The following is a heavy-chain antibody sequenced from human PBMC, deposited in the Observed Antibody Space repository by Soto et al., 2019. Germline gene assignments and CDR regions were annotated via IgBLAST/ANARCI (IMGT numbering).Heavy chain of an antibody. CDR2: IYYSGST. J-gene: IGHJ4*02. Sequence: SETLSLTCTVSGGSISSGDYYWSWIRQPPGKGLEWIGYIYYSGSTYYNPSLRSRVTISVDTSKNQFSLKLSSVTAADTAVYYCAAVVVGATYDYWGQGTLVTVSS. CDR1: GGSISSGDYY. V-gene: IGHV4-30-4*01. D-gene: IGHD1-26*01. CDR3: AAVVVGATYDY.